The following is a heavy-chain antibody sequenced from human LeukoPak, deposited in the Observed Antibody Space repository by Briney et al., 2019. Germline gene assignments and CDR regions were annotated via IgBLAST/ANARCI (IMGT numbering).Heavy chain of an antibody. J-gene: IGHJ2*01. CDR3: ARTPYYYGSGSRPRYFDL. CDR1: GGSISSYH. D-gene: IGHD3-10*01. CDR2: IYYSGST. Sequence: PSETLSLTCTVSGGSISSYHWSWIRQPPGKGLEWIGYIYYSGSTNYNPSLKSRVTISVDTSKNQFSLKLSSVTAADTAVYYCARTPYYYGSGSRPRYFDLWGRGTLVTVSS. V-gene: IGHV4-59*13.